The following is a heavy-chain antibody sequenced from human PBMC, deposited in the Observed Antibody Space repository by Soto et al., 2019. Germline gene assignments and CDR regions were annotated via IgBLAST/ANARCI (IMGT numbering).Heavy chain of an antibody. V-gene: IGHV3-33*01. CDR2: IWHDGSKQ. D-gene: IGHD3-9*01. J-gene: IGHJ1*01. Sequence: QVQLVESGGGVVQPGTSLRLSCAPSGFTFSSYGMHWVRQAPGKGLEWVAVIWHDGSKQYYADSVKGRFTISRDNSKNTLYLQMNSLRAEDTAVYYCAREPGVTDYYVDNWGQGTVVSVSS. CDR1: GFTFSSYG. CDR3: AREPGVTDYYVDN.